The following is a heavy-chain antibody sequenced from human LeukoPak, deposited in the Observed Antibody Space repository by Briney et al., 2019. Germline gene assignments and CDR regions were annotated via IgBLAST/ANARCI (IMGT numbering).Heavy chain of an antibody. Sequence: SVKVSCKASGGTFSSYAISWVRQAPGQGLEWMGGIIPIFGTANYAQKFQGRVTITTDESTSTAYMELSSLRSEDTAVYYCARGHMEYQLLFLTTLDYRGQGTLVTVSS. CDR3: ARGHMEYQLLFLTTLDY. CDR1: GGTFSSYA. D-gene: IGHD2-2*01. J-gene: IGHJ4*02. CDR2: IIPIFGTA. V-gene: IGHV1-69*05.